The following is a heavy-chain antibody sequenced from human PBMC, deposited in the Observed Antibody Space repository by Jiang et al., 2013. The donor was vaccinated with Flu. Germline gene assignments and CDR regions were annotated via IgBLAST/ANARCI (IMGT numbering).Heavy chain of an antibody. CDR1: GDSISRGDYF. V-gene: IGHV4-30-4*08. CDR2: INYSGTT. Sequence: GLVKPSQTLSLTCSVSGDSISRGDYFWTWIRQPPGKGLEWIGNINYSGTTYYNPSRKSRTGISVDVSRNQFSLTVISATAADTAVYYCARARRGYSGYGDFDFWGQGTLVT. D-gene: IGHD5-12*01. J-gene: IGHJ4*02. CDR3: ARARRGYSGYGDFDF.